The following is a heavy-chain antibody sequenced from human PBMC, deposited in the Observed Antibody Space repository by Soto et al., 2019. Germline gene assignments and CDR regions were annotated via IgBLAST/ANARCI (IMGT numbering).Heavy chain of an antibody. CDR1: GYPVTAYY. V-gene: IGHV1-2*02. CDR3: ARGGGVGVAGSAAFEM. J-gene: IGHJ3*02. Sequence: QLHLVQSGAVVKKPGASVTVSCSASGYPVTAYYMHWVRQAPGRGLEWMGGINPATGAAKYTQTFQGRVTMPRDTSTSTVFMELSGRTSEDTAVFYCARGGGVGVAGSAAFEMWCQGTLVTVSS. CDR2: INPATGAA. D-gene: IGHD3-3*01.